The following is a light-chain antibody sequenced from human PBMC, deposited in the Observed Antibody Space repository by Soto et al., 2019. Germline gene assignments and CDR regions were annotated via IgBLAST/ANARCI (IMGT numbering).Light chain of an antibody. J-gene: IGLJ3*02. Sequence: QTVVTHESSLTVSPGGTVTVTCASSTGAVTSGHHPNWLQQKPGQAPRTLIYSTNNKQDWTPARFSGSLLEGKAALTVSGVQPQDEAEYYCLFYYGGAQAHWVFGGGTKLTVL. CDR3: LFYYGGAQAHWV. CDR2: STN. V-gene: IGLV7-43*01. CDR1: TGAVTSGHH.